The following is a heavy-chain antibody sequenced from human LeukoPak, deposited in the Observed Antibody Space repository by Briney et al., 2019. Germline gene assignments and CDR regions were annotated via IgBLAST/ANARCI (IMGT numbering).Heavy chain of an antibody. CDR2: IYCSETT. V-gene: IGHV4-39*01. D-gene: IGHD3-22*01. CDR3: ARQGDSRGYSTLDY. J-gene: IGHJ4*02. Sequence: SETLSLTCTVSGDSISSSLYYWGWIRQPPGRGLEWIGTIYCSETTYYNPSLKSRVTISVDTSKNQFALNLSSVTAADTAVYYCARQGDSRGYSTLDYWGQGTLVTVSS. CDR1: GDSISSSLYY.